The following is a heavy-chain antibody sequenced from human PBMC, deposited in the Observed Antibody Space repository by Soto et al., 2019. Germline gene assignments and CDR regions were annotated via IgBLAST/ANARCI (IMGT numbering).Heavy chain of an antibody. CDR1: GFTFSSYG. V-gene: IGHV3-30*18. CDR3: AKDCNRYCSGGSCSPTPYYYYYGMDV. CDR2: ISYDGSNK. Sequence: GGSLRLSCAASGFTFSSYGMHWVRQAPGKGLEWVAVISYDGSNKYYADSVKGRFTISRDNSKNTLYLQMNSLRAEDTAVYYCAKDCNRYCSGGSCSPTPYYYYYGMDVWGQGTTVTVSS. J-gene: IGHJ6*02. D-gene: IGHD2-15*01.